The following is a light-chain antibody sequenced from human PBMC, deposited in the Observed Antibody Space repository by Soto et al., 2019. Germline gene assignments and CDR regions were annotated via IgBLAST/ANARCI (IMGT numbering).Light chain of an antibody. CDR3: QQYDIRPIT. V-gene: IGKV1-33*01. CDR2: DAS. J-gene: IGKJ5*01. CDR1: QDINIY. Sequence: DIQMSQSPSCLFGSVGDRVTITCQATQDINIYLNWYQQKPGKAPNLLIYDASNLEIGVPSRFSGSGSGTHFTFTISSLQTEDIGTYYCQQYDIRPITFGRGTRLEIK.